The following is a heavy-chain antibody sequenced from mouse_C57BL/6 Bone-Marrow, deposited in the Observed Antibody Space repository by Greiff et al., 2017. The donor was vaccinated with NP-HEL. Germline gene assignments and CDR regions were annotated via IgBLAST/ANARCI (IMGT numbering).Heavy chain of an antibody. Sequence: EVQRVESGGGLVKPGGSLKLSCAASGFTFSSYAMSWVRQTPEKRLEWVATISDGGSYTYYPDNVKGRFTISRDNAKNNLYLQMSHLKSEDTAMYYCARDYYSNFYAMDYWGQGTSVTVSS. D-gene: IGHD2-5*01. CDR3: ARDYYSNFYAMDY. CDR2: ISDGGSYT. CDR1: GFTFSSYA. V-gene: IGHV5-4*01. J-gene: IGHJ4*01.